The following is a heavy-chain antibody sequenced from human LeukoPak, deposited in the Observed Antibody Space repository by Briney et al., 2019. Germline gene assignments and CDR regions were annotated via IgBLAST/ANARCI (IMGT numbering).Heavy chain of an antibody. CDR1: GGSFSGYY. V-gene: IGHV4-34*01. J-gene: IGHJ4*02. CDR3: ARRTHVRRPRGDFDY. Sequence: SETLSLTCAVYGGSFSGYYWSWIRQPPGKGLEWIGEINHSGSTNYNPSLKSRVTISVDTSKNQFSLKLSSVTAADTAVYYCARRTHVRRPRGDFDYWGQGTLVTVSS. CDR2: INHSGST. D-gene: IGHD3-16*01.